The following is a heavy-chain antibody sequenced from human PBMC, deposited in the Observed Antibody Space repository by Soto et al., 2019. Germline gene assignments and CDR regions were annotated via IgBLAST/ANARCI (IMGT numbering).Heavy chain of an antibody. CDR1: GFTVSNAC. V-gene: IGHV3-15*01. Sequence: XGSLRLSFAASGFTVSNACMSWVRQAPGKGLEWVGRIKSKTDGGTTDYAAPVKGRFTISRDDSKNTLYLQMNSLKTEDTAVYYCTPGYSRGWQYYYYYGMDVWGQRTTVTVSS. CDR2: IKSKTDGGTT. J-gene: IGHJ6*02. D-gene: IGHD6-19*01. CDR3: TPGYSRGWQYYYYYGMDV.